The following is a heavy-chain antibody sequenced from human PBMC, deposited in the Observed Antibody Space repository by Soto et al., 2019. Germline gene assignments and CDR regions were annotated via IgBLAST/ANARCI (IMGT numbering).Heavy chain of an antibody. CDR3: AKIWFGELSPFDY. Sequence: EVQLVESGGGLVQPGGSLRLSCAASGFTFSSYWMHWVRQAPGKGLDWVSTISGSGATTYYADSVKGRFTISRDNSKNTLYLQMTSLRAEDTAVYYCAKIWFGELSPFDYWGRGTLVTVSS. CDR1: GFTFSSYW. D-gene: IGHD3-10*01. J-gene: IGHJ4*02. CDR2: ISGSGATT. V-gene: IGHV3-23*04.